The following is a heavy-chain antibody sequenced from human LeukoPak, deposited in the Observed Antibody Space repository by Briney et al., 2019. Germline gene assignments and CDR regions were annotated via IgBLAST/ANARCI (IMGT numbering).Heavy chain of an antibody. Sequence: PGGSLRLSCAASGFIVGSNTMSWVRQAPGKGLEWVSIIYSGGSTSYADSVKGRFTISRDNSKNTLYLQMNSLRTEDTAVYYCARVGPASGYYFDFWGQGTLVTVSS. CDR1: GFIVGSNT. V-gene: IGHV3-66*01. D-gene: IGHD3-22*01. CDR3: ARVGPASGYYFDF. CDR2: IYSGGST. J-gene: IGHJ4*02.